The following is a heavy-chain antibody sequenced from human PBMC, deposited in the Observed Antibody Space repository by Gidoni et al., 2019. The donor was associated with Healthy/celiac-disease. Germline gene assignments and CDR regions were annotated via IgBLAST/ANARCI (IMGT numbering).Heavy chain of an antibody. D-gene: IGHD3-16*01. J-gene: IGHJ3*02. CDR3: ATPEGRYGDAFDI. CDR1: GDSVSSNSAA. Sequence: QVQLKQSGPGLVKPSQTLSLTYSSAGDSVSSNSAAWNWIRQSPSRGLEWLGRTYYRSKWYNDYAVSVKSRITINPDTSKNQFFRQLNSVTHEDTAVYYCATPEGRYGDAFDIWGQGTMVTVSS. CDR2: TYYRSKWYN. V-gene: IGHV6-1*01.